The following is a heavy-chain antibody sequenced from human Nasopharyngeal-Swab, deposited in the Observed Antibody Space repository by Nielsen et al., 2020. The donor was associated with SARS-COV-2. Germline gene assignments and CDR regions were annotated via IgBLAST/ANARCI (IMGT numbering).Heavy chain of an antibody. CDR1: GGSVSSGSYY. V-gene: IGHV4-61*01. CDR2: IYYSGST. CDR3: ARRGQDTAMDPNGVDY. J-gene: IGHJ4*02. D-gene: IGHD5-18*01. Sequence: SETLSLTCTVSGGSVSSGSYYWSWIRQPPGKGLEWIGYIYYSGSTNYNPSLKSRVTISVDTSKNQFSLKLSSVTAADTAVYYCARRGQDTAMDPNGVDYWGQGTLVTVSS.